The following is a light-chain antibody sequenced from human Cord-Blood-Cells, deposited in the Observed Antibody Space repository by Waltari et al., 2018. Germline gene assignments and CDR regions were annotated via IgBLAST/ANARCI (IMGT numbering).Light chain of an antibody. V-gene: IGKV1-39*01. Sequence: DIQMTQSPSSLSASVGDRVTITCRASQSISSYLTWYQQKTGKAPKLLIYAASSLQSGVPSRFSGSGSGTDCTLTISSLQPEDVATYYCQQSYSTPPWTFGQGTKVEIK. CDR3: QQSYSTPPWT. J-gene: IGKJ1*01. CDR2: AAS. CDR1: QSISSY.